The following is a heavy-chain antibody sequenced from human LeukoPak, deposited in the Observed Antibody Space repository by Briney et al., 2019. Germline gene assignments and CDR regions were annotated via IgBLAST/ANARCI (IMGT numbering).Heavy chain of an antibody. D-gene: IGHD5-18*01. V-gene: IGHV3-48*02. CDR3: AREFVDRGFRYGYDYYYGMDV. J-gene: IGHJ6*02. CDR2: ISSSSSTI. CDR1: GFTFTSYA. Sequence: GGSLRLSCAASGFTFTSYAMNWVRQAPGKGLEWVSYISSSSSTIYYADSVKGRFTISRDNAKNSVHLQMNSLRDEDTAVYYCAREFVDRGFRYGYDYYYGMDVWGQGTTVTVSS.